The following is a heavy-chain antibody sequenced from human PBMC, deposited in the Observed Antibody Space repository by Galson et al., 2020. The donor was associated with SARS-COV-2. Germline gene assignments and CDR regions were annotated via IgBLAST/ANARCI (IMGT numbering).Heavy chain of an antibody. CDR3: ARGAAGTYYYYYALDV. CDR2: INPNSGGT. J-gene: IGHJ6*02. V-gene: IGHV1-2*04. CDR1: EYTFTDYY. D-gene: IGHD6-13*01. Sequence: ASVKVSCKASEYTFTDYYLHWVRQAPGQGLEWMGWINPNSGGTNYAQKFQDWVTMTRDTSISTAYIELSRLRSDDTAVYYCARGAAGTYYYYYALDVWGQGTTVTFSS.